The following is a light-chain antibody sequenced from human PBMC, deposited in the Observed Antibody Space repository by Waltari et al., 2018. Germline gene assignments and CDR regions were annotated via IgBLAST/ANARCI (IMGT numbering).Light chain of an antibody. V-gene: IGLV1-47*01. J-gene: IGLJ3*02. CDR1: SPNIGTNY. CDR2: RND. Sequence: QSVLTQPPSASGTPGQRVTISCSGGSPNIGTNYVSWYQPLPGTAPKLLIYRNDQRPSGVPDRFSGSKSGTSASLAISGLRSEDEADYYCATWDDSLSGRMFGGGTKMTVL. CDR3: ATWDDSLSGRM.